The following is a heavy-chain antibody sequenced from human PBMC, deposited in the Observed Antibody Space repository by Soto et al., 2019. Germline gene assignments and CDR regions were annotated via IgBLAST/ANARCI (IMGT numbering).Heavy chain of an antibody. CDR1: GFTFTNYP. J-gene: IGHJ4*02. V-gene: IGHV1-18*01. CDR2: ISAHSGDT. D-gene: IGHD2-21*01. CDR3: GRVITMLFLAPAY. Sequence: AAVKVSCKASGFTFTNYPITWVRRAPGQGLEWMGWISAHSGDTKYAQKFQGRVTMTTDTSTSTAYLELRSLRYDDTAVYYCGRVITMLFLAPAYWGQGTVVSVS.